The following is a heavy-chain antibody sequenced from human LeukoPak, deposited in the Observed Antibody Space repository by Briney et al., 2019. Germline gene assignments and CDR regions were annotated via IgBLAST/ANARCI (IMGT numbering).Heavy chain of an antibody. Sequence: GGFLRLSCAASGFTVSSNYMSWIRQAPGKGLEWVSVIYSGGSTYYADSVKGRFTISRDNSKNTLYLQMNSLRAEDTAVYYCARDYHGGAFDIWGQGTMVTVSS. D-gene: IGHD1-14*01. CDR1: GFTVSSNY. V-gene: IGHV3-66*01. CDR3: ARDYHGGAFDI. J-gene: IGHJ3*02. CDR2: IYSGGST.